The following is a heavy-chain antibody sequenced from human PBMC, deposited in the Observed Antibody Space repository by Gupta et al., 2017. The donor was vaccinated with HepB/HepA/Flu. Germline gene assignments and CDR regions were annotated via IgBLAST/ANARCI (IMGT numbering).Heavy chain of an antibody. D-gene: IGHD3-22*01. CDR2: INPNSGGT. CDR3: ARESKLVITTSTLMGEDY. V-gene: IGHV1-2*02. Sequence: QVQLVQSGAEVKKSGASVKVSCKASGYTFTGYYMHWVRQAPGQGLEWMGWINPNSGGTNYAQKFQGRVTMTRDTSISTAYMELSRLRSDDTAVYYCARESKLVITTSTLMGEDYWGQGTLVTVSS. J-gene: IGHJ4*02. CDR1: GYTFTGYY.